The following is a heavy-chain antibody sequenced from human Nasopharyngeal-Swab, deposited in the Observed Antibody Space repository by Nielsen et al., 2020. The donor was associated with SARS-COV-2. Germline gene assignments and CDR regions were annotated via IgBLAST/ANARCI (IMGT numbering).Heavy chain of an antibody. D-gene: IGHD1-26*01. Sequence: GGSLRLSCAASGFTFSTYAMTWVRQAPGKGLLWVSRIDTHGTITDYADSVKGRFTISRDNAKNTLFLQMNSLRAEDTAVYYCARDVGGRDNYWGQGALVTVSS. CDR3: ARDVGGRDNY. V-gene: IGHV3-74*01. CDR2: IDTHGTIT. CDR1: GFTFSTYA. J-gene: IGHJ4*02.